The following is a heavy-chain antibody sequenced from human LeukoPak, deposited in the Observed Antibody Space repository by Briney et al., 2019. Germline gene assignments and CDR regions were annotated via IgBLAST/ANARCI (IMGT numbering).Heavy chain of an antibody. Sequence: PGGSLRLSCAASGFSGSSFRSYALSWVRQAPGKGLEWVSAITGSGRTTYYADSVKGRFTISRDNSNNTLYLQMNSLRAEDTAVYYCARVWTGGCTSCYSCWGQGTLVTVSS. CDR3: ARVWTGGCTSCYSC. J-gene: IGHJ4*02. CDR2: ITGSGRTT. D-gene: IGHD2-2*01. CDR1: GFSGSSFRSYA. V-gene: IGHV3-23*01.